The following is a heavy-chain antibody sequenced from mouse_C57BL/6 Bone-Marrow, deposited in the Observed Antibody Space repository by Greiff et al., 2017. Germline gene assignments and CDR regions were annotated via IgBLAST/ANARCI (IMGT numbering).Heavy chain of an antibody. V-gene: IGHV1-7*01. D-gene: IGHD1-1*01. J-gene: IGHJ1*03. CDR1: GYTFTSYW. CDR2: INPSSGYT. Sequence: QVQLKESGAELAKPGASVKLSCKASGYTFTSYWMHWVKQRPGQGLEWIGYINPSSGYTKYNQKFKDKATLTADNSSSTAYMQLSSLTYEDSAVYYCARWGTTVVRYFDVWGTGTTVTVSS. CDR3: ARWGTTVVRYFDV.